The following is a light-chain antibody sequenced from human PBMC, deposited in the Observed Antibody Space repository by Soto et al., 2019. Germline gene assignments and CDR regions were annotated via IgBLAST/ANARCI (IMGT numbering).Light chain of an antibody. CDR3: SSYTTSNTLV. Sequence: QSALTQPASVSGSPGQSITISCTGTSSDIGAYNYVSWYQQHPGQAPKLMISDVSDWPSGVSNRFSASKSGNTASLTISGLQAEDEADYYCSSYTTSNTLVFGTGTKVTVL. J-gene: IGLJ1*01. CDR1: SSDIGAYNY. CDR2: DVS. V-gene: IGLV2-14*01.